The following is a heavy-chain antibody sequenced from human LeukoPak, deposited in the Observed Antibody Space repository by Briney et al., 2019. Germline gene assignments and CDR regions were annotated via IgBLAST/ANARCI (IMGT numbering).Heavy chain of an antibody. Sequence: ASVKVSCKASGYTFSSYDINWVRQATGQGLEWMGWMNPNSGNTGYAQKFQGRVTMTRNISISTAYMELSSLRSEDTAVYYCARGPYSAYDWFDPWGQGTLVTVSS. D-gene: IGHD5-12*01. CDR3: ARGPYSAYDWFDP. V-gene: IGHV1-8*02. CDR1: GYTFSSYD. CDR2: MNPNSGNT. J-gene: IGHJ5*02.